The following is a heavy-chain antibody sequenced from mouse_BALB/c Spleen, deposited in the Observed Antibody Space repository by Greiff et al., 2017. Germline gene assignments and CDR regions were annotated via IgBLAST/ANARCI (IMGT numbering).Heavy chain of an antibody. Sequence: EVKLQESGPSLVKPSQTLSLTCSVTGDSITSGYWNWIRKFPGNKLEYMGYISYSGSTYYNPSLKSRISITRDTSKNQYYLQLNSVTTEDTATYYCARGDYGSSYAMDYWGQGTSVTVSS. D-gene: IGHD1-1*01. J-gene: IGHJ4*01. CDR3: ARGDYGSSYAMDY. CDR1: GDSITSGY. CDR2: ISYSGST. V-gene: IGHV3-8*02.